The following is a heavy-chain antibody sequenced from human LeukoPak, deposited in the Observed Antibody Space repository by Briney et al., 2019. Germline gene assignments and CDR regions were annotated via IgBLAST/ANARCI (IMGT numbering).Heavy chain of an antibody. CDR1: GFTFSSYS. Sequence: GGSLRLSCAASGFTFSSYSMNWVRQAPGKGLEWVSSISSSSSYIYYADSVKGRFTISRDNAKNSLYLQMNSLRAEDTAVYYCARDSLATVTTFAFDIWGQGTMVTVSS. J-gene: IGHJ3*02. V-gene: IGHV3-21*01. CDR3: ARDSLATVTTFAFDI. CDR2: ISSSSSYI. D-gene: IGHD4-17*01.